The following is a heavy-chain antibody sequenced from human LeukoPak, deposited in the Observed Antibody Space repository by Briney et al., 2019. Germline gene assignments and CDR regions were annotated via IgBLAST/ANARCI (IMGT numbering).Heavy chain of an antibody. Sequence: GRSLRLSCAASGFTFDDYAMHWVRQAPGKGLEWVSGISWNSGSIGYADSVKGRFTISRDNAKNSLYLQMNSLRAEDTALYYCAKAPRPSIVSDAFDIWGQGTMVTVSS. CDR3: AKAPRPSIVSDAFDI. V-gene: IGHV3-9*01. D-gene: IGHD1-26*01. CDR2: ISWNSGSI. CDR1: GFTFDDYA. J-gene: IGHJ3*02.